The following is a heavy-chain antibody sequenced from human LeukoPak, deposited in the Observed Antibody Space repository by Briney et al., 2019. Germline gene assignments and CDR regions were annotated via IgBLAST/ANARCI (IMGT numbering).Heavy chain of an antibody. CDR2: ISYSGASS. CDR1: GFTFSYSA. D-gene: IGHD6-13*01. CDR3: AKSRSGWYYLDF. V-gene: IGHV3-23*01. J-gene: IGHJ4*01. Sequence: GRSLRLSCAASGFTFSYSAMSWVRQAAGEGLECLSSISYSGASSYYAASVKRRFTISRDNSKNTFSLQMNGLRAEDTAVYYCAKSRSGWYYLDFWGKGTPVTASS.